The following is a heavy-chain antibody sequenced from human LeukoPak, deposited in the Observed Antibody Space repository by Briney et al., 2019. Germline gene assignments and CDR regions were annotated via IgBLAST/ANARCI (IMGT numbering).Heavy chain of an antibody. CDR3: AKVHGYNFGWFDP. CDR1: GFTFSSYG. CDR2: IRYDGSNK. D-gene: IGHD5-24*01. Sequence: GGSLRLSCAASGFTFSSYGMHWVRQAPGKGLEWVAFIRYDGSNKYYADSVKGRFTISRDNSKNTLYLQMNSLRAEDTAVYYCAKVHGYNFGWFDPWGQGTLVTVSS. J-gene: IGHJ5*02. V-gene: IGHV3-30*02.